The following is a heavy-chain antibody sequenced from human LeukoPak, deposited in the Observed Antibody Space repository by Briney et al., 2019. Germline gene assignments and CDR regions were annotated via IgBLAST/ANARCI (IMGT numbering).Heavy chain of an antibody. CDR3: ARGLYGDYLWFDS. CDR1: GGSFSGYY. J-gene: IGHJ5*01. CDR2: INHSGST. Sequence: PSETLSLTCAVYGGSFSGYYWSWIRQPPGKGLDWIGEINHSGSTNYNPSLKSRVTISVDTSKNQFSLKLSSVTAADTAVYYCARGLYGDYLWFDSWGQGTLVTVSS. D-gene: IGHD4-17*01. V-gene: IGHV4-34*01.